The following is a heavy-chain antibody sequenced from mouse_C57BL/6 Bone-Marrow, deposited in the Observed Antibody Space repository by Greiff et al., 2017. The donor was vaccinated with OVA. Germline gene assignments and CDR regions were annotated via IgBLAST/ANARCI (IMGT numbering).Heavy chain of an antibody. Sequence: VKLMESGAELARPGASVKMSCKASGYTFTSYTMHWVKQRPGQGLEWIGYINPSSGYTKYNQKFKDKATLTADKSSSTAYMQLSSLTSEDSAVYYCARSGDYPYYFDYWGQGTTLTVSS. CDR2: INPSSGYT. CDR3: ARSGDYPYYFDY. J-gene: IGHJ2*01. CDR1: GYTFTSYT. D-gene: IGHD2-4*01. V-gene: IGHV1-4*01.